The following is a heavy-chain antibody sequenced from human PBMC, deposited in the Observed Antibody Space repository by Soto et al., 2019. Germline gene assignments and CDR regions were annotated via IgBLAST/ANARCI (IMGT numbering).Heavy chain of an antibody. Sequence: SETLCLTCTVSGGSISSYYWSGIRQPPGKGLEWIGYIYYSGSTNYNPSLKRRVTISVDTSRDQFSLKLSSVTAADTGVYCCARVQGSRFCNTSQSYYYMDDWGKGSTVSASS. J-gene: IGHJ6*03. CDR3: ARVQGSRFCNTSQSYYYMDD. CDR2: IYYSGST. CDR1: GGSISSYY. D-gene: IGHD3-16*01. V-gene: IGHV4-59*01.